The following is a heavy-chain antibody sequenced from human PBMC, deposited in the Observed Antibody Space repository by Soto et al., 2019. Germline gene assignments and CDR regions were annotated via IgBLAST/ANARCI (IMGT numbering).Heavy chain of an antibody. D-gene: IGHD1-20*01. CDR2: TYYRSKWYN. CDR1: GDSVSSNSAA. J-gene: IGHJ6*02. Sequence: QSQTLSLTCAISGDSVSSNSAAWNWIRQSPSRGLEWLGRTYYRSKWYNDYAVSVKSRITINPDTSKNQFSLQLNSVTPEDTAVYYCAREARGPRESNNWILPYYYYYGMDVWGQGTTVTVSS. V-gene: IGHV6-1*01. CDR3: AREARGPRESNNWILPYYYYYGMDV.